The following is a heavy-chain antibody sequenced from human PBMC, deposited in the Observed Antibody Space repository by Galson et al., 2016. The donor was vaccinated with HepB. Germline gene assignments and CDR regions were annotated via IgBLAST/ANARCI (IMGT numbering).Heavy chain of an antibody. CDR3: TRDDSYGLDV. V-gene: IGHV3-73*01. CDR1: GFTFSGST. J-gene: IGHJ6*02. D-gene: IGHD2-21*02. Sequence: SLRLSCAASGFTFSGSTMHWVRQASGKGLEWVGRIRNKAYSYATAYAASVKGRFTISRDNAKNTVHLQMNSLRAEDTAIYYCTRDDSYGLDVWGQGTTVTVSS. CDR2: IRNKAYSYAT.